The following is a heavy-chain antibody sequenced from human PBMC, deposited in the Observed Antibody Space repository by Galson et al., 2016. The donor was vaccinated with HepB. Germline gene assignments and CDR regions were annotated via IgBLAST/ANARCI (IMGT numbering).Heavy chain of an antibody. CDR2: VYYTGST. D-gene: IGHD1-26*01. V-gene: IGHV4-39*07. CDR1: GASIRSSSSYS. Sequence: SETLSLTCTVSGASIRSSSSYSWGWIRQPPGKGLEWIGSVYYTGSTYLNPSLKSRVTMSVDASKNQFSLKLTSVTAADTAVYYCARDEDKGWVWDFYPVVGYWGQGTLVTVSS. J-gene: IGHJ4*02. CDR3: ARDEDKGWVWDFYPVVGY.